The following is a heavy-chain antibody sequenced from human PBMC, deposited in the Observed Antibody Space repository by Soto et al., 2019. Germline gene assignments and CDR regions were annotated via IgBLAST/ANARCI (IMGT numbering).Heavy chain of an antibody. D-gene: IGHD3-22*01. J-gene: IGHJ4*02. CDR1: GYSFTKYY. CDR2: INPSGGST. CDR3: ARDKASLIVVGGRSNSPVQSELDL. Sequence: ASLKVSCTESGYSFTKYYIHWVRQARGQGPEWMGVINPSGGSTNYAREFQGRVTMTRDTSTSTVYMELGRLRSEDTALYYCARDKASLIVVGGRSNSPVQSELDLWGQGTLVTVSS. V-gene: IGHV1-46*01.